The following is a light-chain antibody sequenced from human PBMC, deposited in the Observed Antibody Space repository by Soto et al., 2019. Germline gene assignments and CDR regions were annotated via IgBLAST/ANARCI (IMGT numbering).Light chain of an antibody. CDR1: SSDVGGYNY. CDR2: NVN. J-gene: IGLJ2*01. Sequence: QSALTQPASVSGSPGQSITISCTGTSSDVGGYNYVSWYQQHPGKAPKLMIYNVNYRPSGVSNRFSGSKSGNMASLTISGLQAEDEGDYYCSSYTSSTTLIFGGGTKVTVL. CDR3: SSYTSSTTLI. V-gene: IGLV2-14*01.